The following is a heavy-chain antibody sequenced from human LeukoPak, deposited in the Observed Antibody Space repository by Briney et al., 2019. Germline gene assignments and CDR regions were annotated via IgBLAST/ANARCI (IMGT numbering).Heavy chain of an antibody. J-gene: IGHJ3*02. CDR2: MNPNSGNT. V-gene: IGHV1-8*01. Sequence: ASVKVSCKASGYTFTSYDINWVRQAPGQGLEWMGWMNPNSGNTGYAQKFQGRVTMTRNTSISTAYMELSSLRSEDTAVYYWGRGYYDSSGFAFDIWGQGTMVAVCS. CDR3: GRGYYDSSGFAFDI. CDR1: GYTFTSYD. D-gene: IGHD3-22*01.